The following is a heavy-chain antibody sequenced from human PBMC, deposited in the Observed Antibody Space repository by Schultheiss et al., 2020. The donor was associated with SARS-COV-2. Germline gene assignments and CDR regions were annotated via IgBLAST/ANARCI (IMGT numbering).Heavy chain of an antibody. CDR1: GYSFTGYY. Sequence: ASVKVSCRASGYSFTGYYIHWVRQAPGQGLEWMGWINPKTGNTNYIQKFEDWVTMTRHTSTSTAYMELRRLRSEDTAVYYCARGMSPFDYWGQGTLVTVSS. CDR3: ARGMSPFDY. J-gene: IGHJ4*02. CDR2: INPKTGNT. V-gene: IGHV1-2*04.